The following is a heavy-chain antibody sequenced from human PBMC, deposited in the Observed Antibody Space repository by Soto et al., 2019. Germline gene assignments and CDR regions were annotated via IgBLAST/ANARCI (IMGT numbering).Heavy chain of an antibody. D-gene: IGHD4-17*01. J-gene: IGHJ6*02. CDR3: ARDPPFSGILRGTPLMDV. V-gene: IGHV1-18*04. CDR2: ISAYNGDT. CDR1: GYSFTTHG. Sequence: ASVEVSCKASGYSFTTHGMSWVRLAPGHGLEWMGWISAYNGDTHYVQRFQGRLTMTTDTSTSTAYMELRSLTSDDTAVYYCARDPPFSGILRGTPLMDVWGQGTTVTVSS.